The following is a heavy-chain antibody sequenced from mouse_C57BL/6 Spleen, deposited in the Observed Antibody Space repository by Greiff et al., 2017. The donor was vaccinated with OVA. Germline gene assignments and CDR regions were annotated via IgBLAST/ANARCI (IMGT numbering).Heavy chain of an antibody. CDR2: IYWDDDK. Sequence: QVQLKESGPGILQSSQTLSLTCSFSGFSLSTSGMGVSWIRQPSGKGLEWLAHIYWDDDKRYNPSLKSRLTISKDTSRNQVFLKITSVDTADTATYYCARDGPYWYFDVWGTGTTVTVSS. D-gene: IGHD2-3*01. CDR1: GFSLSTSGMG. V-gene: IGHV8-12*01. CDR3: ARDGPYWYFDV. J-gene: IGHJ1*03.